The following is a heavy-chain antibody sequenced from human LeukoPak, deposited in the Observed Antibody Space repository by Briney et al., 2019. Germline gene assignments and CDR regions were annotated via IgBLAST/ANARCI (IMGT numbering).Heavy chain of an antibody. Sequence: GGSLRLSCAASGFTFNNYAMNWVRQAPGKGLGWASSISGGGETTYYADSAKGRFTISRDNSPNTLYLQMNSLRAEDTAVYYCARDYAHYVGYFFFDYWGQGTLVTVSS. V-gene: IGHV3-23*01. J-gene: IGHJ4*02. CDR3: ARDYAHYVGYFFFDY. CDR1: GFTFNNYA. D-gene: IGHD2-15*01. CDR2: ISGGGETT.